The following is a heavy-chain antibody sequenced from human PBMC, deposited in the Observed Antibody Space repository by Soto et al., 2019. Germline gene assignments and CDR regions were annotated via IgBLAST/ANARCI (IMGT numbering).Heavy chain of an antibody. CDR2: INHSGST. V-gene: IGHV4-34*01. CDR1: GGSFSGYY. J-gene: IGHJ4*02. CDR3: ARDFEGQLGDY. D-gene: IGHD3-3*02. Sequence: QVQLQQWGAGLLKPSETLSLTCAVYGGSFSGYYWSWIRQPPGKGLEWIGEINHSGSTNYNPSLKSXXTXSXXTSKNQFSLRLNSVTAADTATYYCARDFEGQLGDYWGQGTLVTVSS.